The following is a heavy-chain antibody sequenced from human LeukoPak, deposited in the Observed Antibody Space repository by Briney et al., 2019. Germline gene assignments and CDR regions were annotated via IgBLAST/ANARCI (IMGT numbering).Heavy chain of an antibody. Sequence: PGGSLRLSCAASGFTFSSYAMSWVRQAPGKGLEWVSAISGSGGSTYYADSVKGRFTISRDNAKNSVYLQMNSLRVDDTALFYCARMGDYGGDAYDIWGQGTVLTVSS. CDR2: ISGSGGST. CDR1: GFTFSSYA. V-gene: IGHV3-23*01. CDR3: ARMGDYGGDAYDI. J-gene: IGHJ3*02. D-gene: IGHD4-17*01.